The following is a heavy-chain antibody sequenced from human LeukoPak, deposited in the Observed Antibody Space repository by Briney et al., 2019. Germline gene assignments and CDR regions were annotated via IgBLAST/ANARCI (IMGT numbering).Heavy chain of an antibody. D-gene: IGHD6-13*01. CDR2: ISWNSGSI. J-gene: IGHJ4*02. CDR1: GFTFDDYA. Sequence: QSGGSLRLSCAASGFTFDDYAMPWVRQAPGKGLEWVSGISWNSGSIGYADSVRGRFTISRDNAKSSLYLQMNSLRAEDTALYYCAKDMLPRLVAAGVDYWGQGTLVTVSS. CDR3: AKDMLPRLVAAGVDY. V-gene: IGHV3-9*01.